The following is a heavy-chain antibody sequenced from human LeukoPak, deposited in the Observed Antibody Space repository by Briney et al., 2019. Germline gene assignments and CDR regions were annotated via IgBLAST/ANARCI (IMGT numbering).Heavy chain of an antibody. CDR3: ARDDLQLVRRLGGGTEYYYYYYMDV. J-gene: IGHJ6*03. V-gene: IGHV4-34*01. Sequence: PSETLSLTCAVYGVSFSCYYWSWIRQPPGKGLEWIGEINHSGSTNYNPSLNSRVTISVDTSKNQFSLPLNSVTPEDTAVYYCARDDLQLVRRLGGGTEYYYYYYMDVWGKGTTVTVSS. D-gene: IGHD6-13*01. CDR1: GVSFSCYY. CDR2: INHSGST.